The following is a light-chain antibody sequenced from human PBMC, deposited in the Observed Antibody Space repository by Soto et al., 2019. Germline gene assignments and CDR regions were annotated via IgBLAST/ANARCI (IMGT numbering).Light chain of an antibody. J-gene: IGLJ1*01. CDR2: SNN. CDR1: SSNIGSNT. Sequence: QAVVTQPPSASGTPGQRVTISCSGSSSNIGSNTVNWYRQLPGTAPKLLIYSNNQRPSGVPDRFSGSKSGTSASLAISGLQSEDEAHYYCAAWDDSLNGLLYVFGTGTKLTVL. V-gene: IGLV1-44*01. CDR3: AAWDDSLNGLLYV.